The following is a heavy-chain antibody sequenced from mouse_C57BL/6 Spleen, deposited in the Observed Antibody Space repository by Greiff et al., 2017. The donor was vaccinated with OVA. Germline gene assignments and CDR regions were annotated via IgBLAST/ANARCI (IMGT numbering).Heavy chain of an antibody. Sequence: QVQLQQSGAELVKPGASVKMSCKASGYTFTSYWITWVKQRPGQGLEWIGDIYPGSGSTNYNEKFKSKATLTVDTSSSTAYMQLSSLTSEDSAVYYCARSLGQYWYFDVWGTGTTVTVSS. V-gene: IGHV1-55*01. CDR2: IYPGSGST. J-gene: IGHJ1*03. CDR1: GYTFTSYW. CDR3: ARSLGQYWYFDV. D-gene: IGHD4-1*01.